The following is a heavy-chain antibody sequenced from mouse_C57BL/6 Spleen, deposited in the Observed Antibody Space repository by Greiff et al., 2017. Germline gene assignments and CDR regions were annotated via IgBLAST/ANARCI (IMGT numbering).Heavy chain of an antibody. J-gene: IGHJ3*01. V-gene: IGHV5-17*01. D-gene: IGHD2-2*01. CDR2: ISSGSSTI. CDR3: YGYDVGWFAY. CDR1: GFTFSDYG. Sequence: DVQLVESGGGLVKPGGSLKLSCAASGFTFSDYGMHWVRQAPEKGLEWVAYISSGSSTIYYADTVKGRFTISRDNAKNTLFLQMTSLRSEDTAMYYCYGYDVGWFAYWGQGTLVTVSA.